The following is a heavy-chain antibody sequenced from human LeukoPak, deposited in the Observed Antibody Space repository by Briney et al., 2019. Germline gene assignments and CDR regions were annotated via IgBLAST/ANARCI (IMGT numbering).Heavy chain of an antibody. CDR1: GFTFSSYS. D-gene: IGHD6-25*01. CDR3: ARDPKSAAPNY. V-gene: IGHV3-21*01. J-gene: IGHJ4*02. CDR2: ISSSSSYI. Sequence: RGSLRLSCAASGFTFSSYSMNWVRQAPGKGLEWVSSISSSSSYIYYADSVKGRFTISRDNAKNSLYLQMNSLRAEDTAVYYCARDPKSAAPNYWGQGTLVTVSS.